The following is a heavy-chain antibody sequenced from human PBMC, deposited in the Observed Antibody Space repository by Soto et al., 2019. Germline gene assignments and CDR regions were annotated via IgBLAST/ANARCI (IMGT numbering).Heavy chain of an antibody. CDR1: GGSISSYY. CDR3: ARGPEVTFWSGFLYFDY. Sequence: PSETLSLTCTVSGGSISSYYWSWIRQPPGKGLEWIGYIYYSGSTNYNPSLKSRVTISVDTSKNQFSLKLSSVTAADTAVYYCARGPEVTFWSGFLYFDYWGQGTXVTVSS. CDR2: IYYSGST. V-gene: IGHV4-59*01. J-gene: IGHJ4*02. D-gene: IGHD3-3*01.